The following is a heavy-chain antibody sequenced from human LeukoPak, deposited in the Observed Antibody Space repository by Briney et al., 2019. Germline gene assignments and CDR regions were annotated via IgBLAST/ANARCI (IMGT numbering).Heavy chain of an antibody. J-gene: IGHJ4*02. Sequence: ASVKVSCKASGGTFSSYAISWVRQAPGQGLEWMGRIIPILGIANYAQKFQGRVTITADKSTSTAYMELSSLRSEDTAVYYCARSSQRSGSYLHLDYWGQGTLVTVSS. V-gene: IGHV1-69*04. CDR2: IIPILGIA. CDR3: ARSSQRSGSYLHLDY. CDR1: GGTFSSYA. D-gene: IGHD1-26*01.